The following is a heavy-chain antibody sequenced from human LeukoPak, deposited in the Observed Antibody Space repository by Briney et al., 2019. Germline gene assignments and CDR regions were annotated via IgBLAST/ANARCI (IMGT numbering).Heavy chain of an antibody. CDR3: AKFGGSTVLRYFDWSFDY. Sequence: PGGSLRLSCAASGFTFSSYAMSWVRQAPGKGLEWVSAISGSGGSTYYADSVKGRFTISRDNSKNTLYLQMNSLRAEDTAVYYCAKFGGSTVLRYFDWSFDYWGQGTLVTVSS. CDR2: ISGSGGST. D-gene: IGHD3-9*01. J-gene: IGHJ4*02. V-gene: IGHV3-23*01. CDR1: GFTFSSYA.